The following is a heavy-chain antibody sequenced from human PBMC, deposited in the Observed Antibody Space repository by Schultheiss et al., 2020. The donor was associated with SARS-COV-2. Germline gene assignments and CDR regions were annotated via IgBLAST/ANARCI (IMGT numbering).Heavy chain of an antibody. CDR3: AKVEKSGNANPRFDY. CDR1: GGSISSYY. V-gene: IGHV4-4*07. Sequence: SETLSLTCTVSGGSISSYYWSWIRQPAGKGLEWIGRIYTSGSTNYNPSLKSRVTMSVDTSKNQFSLKLSSVTAADTAVYYCAKVEKSGNANPRFDYWGQGTLVTVSS. J-gene: IGHJ4*02. CDR2: IYTSGST. D-gene: IGHD1-26*01.